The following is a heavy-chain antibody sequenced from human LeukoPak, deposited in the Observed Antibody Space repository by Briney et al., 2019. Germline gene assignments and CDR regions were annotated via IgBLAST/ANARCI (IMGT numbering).Heavy chain of an antibody. CDR1: EFTVSSNY. CDR3: ARGPVAPYYGLDV. V-gene: IGHV3-53*01. Sequence: GGSLRLSCAASEFTVSSNYMSWVRQPPGKGLEWVSVIYSGGSTYYAKSVKGRFTISRDNSKNTLYLQMNSLRVEGTAVYYCARGPVAPYYGLDVWGQGTTVTVSS. CDR2: IYSGGST. D-gene: IGHD2-15*01. J-gene: IGHJ6*02.